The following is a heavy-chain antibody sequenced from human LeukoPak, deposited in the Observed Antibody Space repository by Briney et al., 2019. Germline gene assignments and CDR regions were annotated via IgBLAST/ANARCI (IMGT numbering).Heavy chain of an antibody. Sequence: PSETLSLTCTVSGGSISSSSYYWGWIRQPPGKGLEWIGSIYYSGSTYYNPSLKSRVTISVDTSKNQFSLKLSSVTAADTAVYYCARDQGYCGGGSCYGVDYWGQGTLVTVSS. CDR1: GGSISSSSYY. V-gene: IGHV4-39*07. J-gene: IGHJ4*02. CDR2: IYYSGST. D-gene: IGHD2-15*01. CDR3: ARDQGYCGGGSCYGVDY.